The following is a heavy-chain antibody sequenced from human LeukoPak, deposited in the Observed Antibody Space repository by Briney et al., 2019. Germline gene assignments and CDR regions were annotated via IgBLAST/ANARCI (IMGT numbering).Heavy chain of an antibody. CDR2: ISYDGSNK. Sequence: PGGSLRLSCAASGFTFSSYGMHWVRQAPGKGLEWVAVISYDGSNKYYADSVKGRFTISRDNAKNSLYLQMNSLRAEDTAVYYCARDGGRYYDYVWGSPGFDPWGQGTLVTVSS. CDR1: GFTFSSYG. D-gene: IGHD3-16*01. J-gene: IGHJ5*02. V-gene: IGHV3-30*03. CDR3: ARDGGRYYDYVWGSPGFDP.